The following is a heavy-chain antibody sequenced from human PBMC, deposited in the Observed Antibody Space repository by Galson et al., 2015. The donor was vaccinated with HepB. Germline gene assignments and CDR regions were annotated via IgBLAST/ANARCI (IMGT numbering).Heavy chain of an antibody. Sequence: ETLSLTCAVYGGSFSGYYWSWIRQPPGKGLEWIGEINHSGSTNYNPSLKSRVTISVDTSKNQFSLKLSSVTAADTAVYYCARVSGITIFYYYMDVWGKGTTVTVSS. J-gene: IGHJ6*03. CDR2: INHSGST. D-gene: IGHD3-9*01. V-gene: IGHV4-34*01. CDR1: GGSFSGYY. CDR3: ARVSGITIFYYYMDV.